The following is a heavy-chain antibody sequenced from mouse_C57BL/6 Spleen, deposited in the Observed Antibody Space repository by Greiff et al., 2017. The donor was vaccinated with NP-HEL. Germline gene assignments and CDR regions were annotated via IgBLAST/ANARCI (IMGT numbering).Heavy chain of an antibody. CDR1: GYSFTGYY. CDR3: ARKTTVVAYYAMDY. D-gene: IGHD1-1*01. J-gene: IGHJ4*01. CDR2: INPSTGGT. V-gene: IGHV1-42*01. Sequence: VQLQQSGPELVKPGASVKISCKASGYSFTGYYMNWVKQSPEKSLEWIGEINPSTGGTTYNQKFKAKATLTVDKSSSTAYMQLKSLTSEDSAVYYCARKTTVVAYYAMDYWGQGTSVTVSS.